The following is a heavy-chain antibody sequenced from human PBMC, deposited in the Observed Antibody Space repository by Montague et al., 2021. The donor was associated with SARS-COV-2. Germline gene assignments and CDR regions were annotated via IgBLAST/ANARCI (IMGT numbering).Heavy chain of an antibody. Sequence: SETLSLTCSVSGDSISRSHYFWAWIRQPPGMGLGWIGSIYFTGKTYYHPSLKSRVTISIDTSKNHSSLRLSSVTAADSAVFYCARWGLNNAFDIWGLGTMITISS. V-gene: IGHV4-39*02. CDR2: IYFTGKT. CDR3: ARWGLNNAFDI. CDR1: GDSISRSHYF. J-gene: IGHJ3*02. D-gene: IGHD1/OR15-1a*01.